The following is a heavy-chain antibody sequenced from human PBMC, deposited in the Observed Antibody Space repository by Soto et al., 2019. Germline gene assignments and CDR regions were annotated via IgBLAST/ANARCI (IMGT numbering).Heavy chain of an antibody. J-gene: IGHJ3*02. V-gene: IGHV3-15*01. D-gene: IGHD1-26*01. CDR1: GFSFFNAW. CDR2: IRSKTAGGTT. Sequence: EVQLVESGGGLVKPGGSLRLSCVASGFSFFNAWMSWVRQAPGKGLEWVARIRSKTAGGTTEYAAPGQGRFTISRDDSENTLYLQMNSLGTEDTAVYYCATGWGGGTSFNAFGIWGQGTVVTVSS. CDR3: ATGWGGGTSFNAFGI.